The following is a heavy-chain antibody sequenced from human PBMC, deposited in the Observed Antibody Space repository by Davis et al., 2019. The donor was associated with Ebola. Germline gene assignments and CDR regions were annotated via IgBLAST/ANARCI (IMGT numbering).Heavy chain of an antibody. V-gene: IGHV3-74*01. CDR3: AIGPPEDVVVVVVAADY. J-gene: IGHJ4*02. CDR2: IDPEGYTT. CDR1: GFTFGNFW. Sequence: GESLKISCTASGFTFGNFWVNWVRQAPGKGLVWVSHIDPEGYTTTYADSVKGRFTVSRDNAKNSLYLQMNSLRAEDTAVYYCAIGPPEDVVVVVVAADYWGQGTLVTVSS. D-gene: IGHD2-15*01.